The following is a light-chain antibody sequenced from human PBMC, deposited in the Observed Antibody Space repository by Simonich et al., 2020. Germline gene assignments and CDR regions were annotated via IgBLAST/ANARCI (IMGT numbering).Light chain of an antibody. V-gene: IGLV2-23*01. CDR3: CSYAGSSNVV. Sequence: QSALTQPASVSGSPGQSITISCTGTSSDVGSYNLVSWYQQHPGKAPKLMIYEGSRRPSGVSNRFSGSKYGNTASLTISGLQAEDEADYYCCSYAGSSNVVFGGGTKLTVL. CDR2: EGS. J-gene: IGLJ2*01. CDR1: SSDVGSYNL.